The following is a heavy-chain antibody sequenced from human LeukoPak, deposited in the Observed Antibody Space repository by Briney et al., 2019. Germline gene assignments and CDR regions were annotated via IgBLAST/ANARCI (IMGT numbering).Heavy chain of an antibody. Sequence: GGSLRLSXAASGFTFSSYGMHWVRQAPGKGLEWVAFIRYDGSNKYYADSVKGRFTISRDNSKNTLYLQMNSLRAEDTAVYYCAKPRGYCSSTSCLYYFDYWGQGTLVTVSS. V-gene: IGHV3-30*02. CDR3: AKPRGYCSSTSCLYYFDY. CDR2: IRYDGSNK. CDR1: GFTFSSYG. D-gene: IGHD2-2*01. J-gene: IGHJ4*02.